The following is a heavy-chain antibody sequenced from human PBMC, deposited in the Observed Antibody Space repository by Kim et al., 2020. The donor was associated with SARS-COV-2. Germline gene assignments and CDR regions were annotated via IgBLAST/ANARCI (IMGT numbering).Heavy chain of an antibody. CDR1: GGSFSGYY. V-gene: IGHV4-34*01. D-gene: IGHD3-16*01. CDR2: INHSGST. Sequence: SETLSLTCAVYGGSFSGYYWSWIRQPPGKGLEWIGEINHSGSTNYNPSLKSRVTISVDTSKNQFSLKLSSVTAADTAVYYCARGPSGSPPLGYWGQGTLVTVSS. J-gene: IGHJ4*02. CDR3: ARGPSGSPPLGY.